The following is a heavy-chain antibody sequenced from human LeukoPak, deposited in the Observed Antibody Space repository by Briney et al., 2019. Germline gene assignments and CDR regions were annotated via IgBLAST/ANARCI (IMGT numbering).Heavy chain of an antibody. CDR2: LDESGRP. D-gene: IGHD2-15*01. CDR1: GGSTRSGRHH. CDR3: ARDLGGYPFFMDV. Sequence: SETLSLTCSVSGGSTRSGRHHWAWVRQPPGKGLEFIGSLDESGRPYYNAPLKSRVTISEDSSGKQFSLNLSSVTAADTAVYYCARDLGGYPFFMDVWGRGTTVTVSS. V-gene: IGHV4-39*07. J-gene: IGHJ6*03.